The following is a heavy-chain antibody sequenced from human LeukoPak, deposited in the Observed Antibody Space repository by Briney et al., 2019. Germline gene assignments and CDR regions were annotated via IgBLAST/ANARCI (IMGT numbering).Heavy chain of an antibody. CDR3: ARADCSGSTCYLRRSWFDP. CDR2: INNGTRYI. V-gene: IGHV3-21*01. Sequence: PGGSLTLSCAASGFRLSDYDMNWVRHAPGRGLEWVSSINNGTRYIYYAYSVKGRSTIFRDGAKSSLSLPMDYLRAEDTAVYYCARADCSGSTCYLRRSWFDPWGQGNLVTVSS. CDR1: GFRLSDYD. D-gene: IGHD2-2*01. J-gene: IGHJ5*02.